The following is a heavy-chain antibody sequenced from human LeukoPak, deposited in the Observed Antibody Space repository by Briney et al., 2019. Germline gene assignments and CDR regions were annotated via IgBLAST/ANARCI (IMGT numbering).Heavy chain of an antibody. CDR2: IYYSGST. CDR3: ARDGEMATIENYFEY. Sequence: SETLSLTCAVSGGSITSSNWWSWVRQPPGKGLEWIGYIYYSGSTKYNPSLKSRVTIAVDTARNQFSLKLGSVTAADTAVYYCARDGEMATIENYFEYWGQGTLVTVSS. J-gene: IGHJ4*02. D-gene: IGHD5-24*01. V-gene: IGHV4-4*02. CDR1: GGSITSSNW.